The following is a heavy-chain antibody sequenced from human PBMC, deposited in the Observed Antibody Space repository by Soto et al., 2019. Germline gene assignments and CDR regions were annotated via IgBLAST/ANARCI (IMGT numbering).Heavy chain of an antibody. D-gene: IGHD6-13*01. J-gene: IGHJ4*02. CDR1: GGTFSNYA. CDR3: ARVSSSWHKDYFDY. CDR2: IIPIFGTT. V-gene: IGHV1-69*12. Sequence: QVQLVQSGAEVKKPGSSVKVSCKASGGTFSNYAISWVRQAPGQGLEWMGGIIPIFGTTNYAQRLQGRVTITADESTSTAYMELSSLRSEDTAVYYCARVSSSWHKDYFDYWGQGTLVTVSS.